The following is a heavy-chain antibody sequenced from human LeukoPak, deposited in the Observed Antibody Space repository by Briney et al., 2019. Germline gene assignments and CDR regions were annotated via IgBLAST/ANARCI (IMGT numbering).Heavy chain of an antibody. CDR2: ISYDGSNK. CDR3: ARDYYGSGNVDY. Sequence: GGSLRLSCAASGFTFSSYAMHWVRHAPGKGLEWVAVISYDGSNKYYADSVKGRFTISRDNSKNTLYLQMNSLRAEDTAVYYCARDYYGSGNVDYWGQGTLVTVSS. J-gene: IGHJ4*02. D-gene: IGHD3-10*01. V-gene: IGHV3-30-3*01. CDR1: GFTFSSYA.